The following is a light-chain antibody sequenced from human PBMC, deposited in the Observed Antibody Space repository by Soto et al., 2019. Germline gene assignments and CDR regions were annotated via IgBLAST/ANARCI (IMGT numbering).Light chain of an antibody. V-gene: IGKV3-11*01. CDR2: DAS. Sequence: VLTQSPGTLSLSPGERATLSCRASQSVGTYLAWYQQKPGQAPRLLIYDASNRATGIAPRFSGSGSGTDLTLTISSLEPEDFAVYYCQQRRNWLLSFGGGTKVDI. CDR1: QSVGTY. J-gene: IGKJ4*01. CDR3: QQRRNWLLS.